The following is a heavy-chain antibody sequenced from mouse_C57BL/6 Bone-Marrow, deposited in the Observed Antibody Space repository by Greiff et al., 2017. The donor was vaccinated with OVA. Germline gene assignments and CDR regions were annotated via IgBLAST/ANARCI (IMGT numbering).Heavy chain of an antibody. V-gene: IGHV1-81*01. Sequence: QVQLQQSGAELARPGASVKLSCKASGYTFTSYGISWVKQRTGQGLEWIGEIYPRSGNTYYNEKFKGKATLTADKSSSTAYMELRSLTSEDSAVYFCARRELLRYQGYFDVWGTGTTVTVSS. CDR3: ARRELLRYQGYFDV. CDR2: IYPRSGNT. CDR1: GYTFTSYG. J-gene: IGHJ1*03. D-gene: IGHD1-1*01.